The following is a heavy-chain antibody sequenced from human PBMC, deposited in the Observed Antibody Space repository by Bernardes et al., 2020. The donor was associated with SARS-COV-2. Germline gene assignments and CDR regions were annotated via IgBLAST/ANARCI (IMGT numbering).Heavy chain of an antibody. D-gene: IGHD5-12*01. CDR1: GFTFSDYY. Sequence: GSLRLSCAASGFTFSDYYMSWIRQAPGKGLEWVSYISSSGSTIYYADSVKGRFTISRDNAKNSLYLQMNSLRAEDTAVYYCARDLMATMGYPPSYYYYGMDVWGQGTTVTVSS. J-gene: IGHJ6*02. V-gene: IGHV3-11*01. CDR2: ISSSGSTI. CDR3: ARDLMATMGYPPSYYYYGMDV.